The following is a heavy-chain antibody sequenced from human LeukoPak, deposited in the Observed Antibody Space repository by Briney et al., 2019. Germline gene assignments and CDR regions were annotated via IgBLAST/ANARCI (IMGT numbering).Heavy chain of an antibody. CDR2: ISSGGSTI. J-gene: IGHJ5*02. V-gene: IGHV3-48*02. Sequence: GGSLRLSCAASGFDFSGAYMNWVRQAPGKGLEWVSYISSGGSTINYADSVRGRFTISRDNAKNSLYLQMNSLRDEDTAVYYCARASNSRSWFDPWGQGTLVTVSS. CDR1: GFDFSGAY. D-gene: IGHD2-8*01. CDR3: ARASNSRSWFDP.